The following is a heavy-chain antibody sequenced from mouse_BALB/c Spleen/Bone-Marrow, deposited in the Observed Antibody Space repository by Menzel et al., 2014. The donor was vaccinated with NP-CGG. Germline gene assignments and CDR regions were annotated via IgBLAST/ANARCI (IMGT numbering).Heavy chain of an antibody. V-gene: IGHV1-5*01. CDR1: GYTFSNYW. J-gene: IGHJ2*01. Sequence: EEQLKKSGTDLTRTGAAGKTSCKASGYTFSNYWMHWVKQRPGQGLEWIGTIYPGNSDTTYNQKFKGNAKLTAVTSTSTAYMELSSLTNEDSAVYYCTALARSDFYYRVQGPPRSAS. CDR3: TALARSDFYY. D-gene: IGHD3-1*01. CDR2: IYPGNSDT.